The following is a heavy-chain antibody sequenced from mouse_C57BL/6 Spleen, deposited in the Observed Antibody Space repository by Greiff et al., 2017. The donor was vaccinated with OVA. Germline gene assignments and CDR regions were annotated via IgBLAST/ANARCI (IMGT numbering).Heavy chain of an antibody. CDR1: GYTFTSYW. Sequence: VQLQQPGAELVRPGTSVKLSCKASGYTFTSYWMHWVKQRPGQGLEWIGVIDPSDSYTNYNQKFKGKATLTVDTSSSTAYMQLSSLTSEDSAVYYCARSVYDGYYVFAYWGQGTLVTVSA. V-gene: IGHV1-59*01. CDR2: IDPSDSYT. J-gene: IGHJ3*01. CDR3: ARSVYDGYYVFAY. D-gene: IGHD2-3*01.